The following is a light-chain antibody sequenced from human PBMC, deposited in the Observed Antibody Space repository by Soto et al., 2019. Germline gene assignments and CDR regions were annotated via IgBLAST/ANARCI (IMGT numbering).Light chain of an antibody. Sequence: EIVLTQSPGTLSLSPGERATLSCRASQSVSSSYLAWYQQKPGQAPRLLIYGASSRATGIPDRFSGSGSGTDFTLTISRLEPEYFAVYYCQQYCISPPWTFGQGTKVEIK. CDR3: QQYCISPPWT. J-gene: IGKJ1*01. V-gene: IGKV3-20*01. CDR1: QSVSSSY. CDR2: GAS.